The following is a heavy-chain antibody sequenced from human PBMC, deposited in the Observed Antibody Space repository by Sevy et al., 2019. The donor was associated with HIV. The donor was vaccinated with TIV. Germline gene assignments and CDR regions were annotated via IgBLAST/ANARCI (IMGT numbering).Heavy chain of an antibody. Sequence: GGSLRLSCAASGFTFSKYSVSWVRQPPGKGLEWVSTLSFGCGEINHADSVKGRFTISRDNSKNSLYLQMNNLRAEDTAVYYCAREGWTKPHDYWGQGTLVTVSS. CDR1: GFTFSKYS. CDR2: LSFGCGEI. J-gene: IGHJ4*02. V-gene: IGHV3-23*01. D-gene: IGHD2-15*01. CDR3: AREGWTKPHDY.